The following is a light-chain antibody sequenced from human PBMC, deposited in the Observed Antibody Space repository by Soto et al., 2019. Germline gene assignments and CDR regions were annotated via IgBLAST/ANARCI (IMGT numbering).Light chain of an antibody. V-gene: IGKV3-15*01. CDR1: QSVSSN. J-gene: IGKJ1*01. Sequence: EIVMTQSPATLSVSPGERATLSCRASQSVSSNLAWYQQKPGQAPRLLIYGASTRATGIPARSSGSGSGTEFTLTISGLQSEDFAVYYCQQYNNWPRPFGQGTKVEIK. CDR2: GAS. CDR3: QQYNNWPRP.